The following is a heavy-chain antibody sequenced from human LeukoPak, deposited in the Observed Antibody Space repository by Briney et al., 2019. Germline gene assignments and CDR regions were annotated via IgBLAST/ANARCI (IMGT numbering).Heavy chain of an antibody. CDR3: ARVIPRENWFDP. V-gene: IGHV1-2*02. CDR2: INPNSGGT. J-gene: IGHJ5*02. CDR1: GYTFTGYF. Sequence: ASVKVSCKASGYTFTGYFMHWVRQAPGQGLEWMGWINPNSGGTNYAQKFQGRVTMTRDTSISTAYMELSRLRSDDTAVYYCARVIPRENWFDPWGQGTLVTVSS.